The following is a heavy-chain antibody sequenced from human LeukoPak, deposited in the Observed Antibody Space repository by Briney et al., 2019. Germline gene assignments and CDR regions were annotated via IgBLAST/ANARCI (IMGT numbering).Heavy chain of an antibody. CDR3: AKETGYNYIYYFDY. CDR1: GFTFSSYA. Sequence: GGSLRLSCAASGFTFSSYAMSWVRQAPGKGLEWVSGISGSGASTYYADSVKGRFTISRDNSKNTLYLQMNSLRAEDTAVYSCAKETGYNYIYYFDYWGQGTLVTVSS. D-gene: IGHD5-24*01. J-gene: IGHJ4*02. V-gene: IGHV3-23*01. CDR2: ISGSGAST.